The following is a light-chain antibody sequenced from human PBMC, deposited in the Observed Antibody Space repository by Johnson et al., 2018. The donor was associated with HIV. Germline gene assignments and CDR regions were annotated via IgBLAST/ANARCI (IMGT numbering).Light chain of an antibody. J-gene: IGLJ1*01. CDR3: GTWDSSLGAHFV. CDR2: DTY. CDR1: SSNIGNNY. V-gene: IGLV1-51*01. Sequence: QSVLTQSPSVSAAPGQKVTISCSGSSSNIGNNYVSRYQQLPGTAPKLLIYDTYKRPSGIPDRFSGSKSGTSATLGITGLQTGDEADYYCGTWDSSLGAHFVFGTGTKVTVL.